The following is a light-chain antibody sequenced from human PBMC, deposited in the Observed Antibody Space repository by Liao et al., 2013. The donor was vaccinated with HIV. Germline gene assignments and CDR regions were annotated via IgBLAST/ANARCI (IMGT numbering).Light chain of an antibody. CDR2: ENI. CDR3: QTWDTGTGV. J-gene: IGLJ1*01. Sequence: SYELSQPPSVSVSPGQTASITCSGHTLGEKYVCWYQQRPGQSPVLVIYENIKRPSGIPERFSGSNSGNTATLTISGTQALDEADYYCQTWDTGTGVFGTGTKVTV. V-gene: IGLV3-1*01. CDR1: TLGEKY.